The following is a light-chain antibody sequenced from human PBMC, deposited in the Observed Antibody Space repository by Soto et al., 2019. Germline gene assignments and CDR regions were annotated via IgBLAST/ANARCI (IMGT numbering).Light chain of an antibody. CDR3: QQYGSSPPT. CDR2: DAS. J-gene: IGKJ1*01. V-gene: IGKV3-20*01. Sequence: ELVLTQSPGTLSLSLGKRATLSCRASQSVSGSYLAWYQRKPGQAPRLLIYDASSRATGIPDRFSGSGSGTDFTLTISRLEPEDFALYYCQQYGSSPPTFGQGTKVEVK. CDR1: QSVSGSY.